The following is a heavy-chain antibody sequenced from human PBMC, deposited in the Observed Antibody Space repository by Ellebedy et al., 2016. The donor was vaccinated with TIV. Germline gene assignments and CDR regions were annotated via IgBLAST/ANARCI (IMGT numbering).Heavy chain of an antibody. Sequence: GESLKISCAASRFTFGSFSMHSVRQPPGKGLEWLSVINSDASNTYHANSVKCPFTITRDNSKNTLYLQMNRLRTEDTAVYYCAIGSSTGFNYDRVGLEYWGQGTLVTVSP. V-gene: IGHV3-23*03. CDR1: RFTFGSFS. J-gene: IGHJ4*02. CDR2: INSDASNT. D-gene: IGHD3-16*01. CDR3: AIGSSTGFNYDRVGLEY.